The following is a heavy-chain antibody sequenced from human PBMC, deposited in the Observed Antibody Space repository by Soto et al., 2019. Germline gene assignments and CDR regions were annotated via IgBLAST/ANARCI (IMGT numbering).Heavy chain of an antibody. D-gene: IGHD2-2*01. CDR2: MYYSGST. J-gene: IGHJ4*02. CDR3: ARGHIVVVPAAETFDY. CDR1: GGSISSGAYY. Sequence: QVQLQESGPGLLKPSQTLSLTCTVSGGSISSGAYYWTWIRQHPGKGLEWIGHMYYSGSTYYNPSLESRVTIIVDIFKTQFPLKLSSVTAADTAVYYCARGHIVVVPAAETFDYWGQGTLVTVSS. V-gene: IGHV4-31*03.